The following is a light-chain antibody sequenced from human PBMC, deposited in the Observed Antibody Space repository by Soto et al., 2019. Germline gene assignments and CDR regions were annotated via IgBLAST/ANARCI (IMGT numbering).Light chain of an antibody. J-gene: IGKJ4*01. V-gene: IGKV1-5*03. Sequence: DIQMTHSPSTLSASVGDRVTITCRASQSISNWLAWYPQTQGKTPNLLIYKASNLESGVPSRFSGRGSGTEFTLTISSLQPDDFATYYCQQYNSPLTFGGGTKVEIK. CDR2: KAS. CDR1: QSISNW. CDR3: QQYNSPLT.